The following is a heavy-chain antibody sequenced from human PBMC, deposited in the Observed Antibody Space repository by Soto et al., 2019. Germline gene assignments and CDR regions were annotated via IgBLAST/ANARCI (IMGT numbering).Heavy chain of an antibody. Sequence: ASVKVSCKASGGTFSSYAISWLRQAPGQGLEWMGWMNPNSGNTGYAQKFQGRVTMTRNTSISTAYMELSSLRSEDTAVYYCARGKDYDYIWGSYSYTATNDYWGQGTRVTVSS. V-gene: IGHV1-8*02. CDR1: GGTFSSYA. CDR3: ARGKDYDYIWGSYSYTATNDY. J-gene: IGHJ4*02. D-gene: IGHD3-16*02. CDR2: MNPNSGNT.